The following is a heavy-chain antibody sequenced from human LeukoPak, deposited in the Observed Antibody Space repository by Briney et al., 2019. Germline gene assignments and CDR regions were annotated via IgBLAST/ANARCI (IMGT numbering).Heavy chain of an antibody. D-gene: IGHD2-2*01. CDR1: GYSFTSYW. CDR2: IYPGDSDT. J-gene: IGHJ3*02. V-gene: IGHV5-51*01. Sequence: GESLKISGKGSGYSFTSYWIGWVRQMPGKGLEWLGIIYPGDSDTRYSPSFQGQVTISADKSISTAYLQWSSLKASDTAMYYCASGGVVVVPAANQRDDAFDIWGQGTMVTVSS. CDR3: ASGGVVVVPAANQRDDAFDI.